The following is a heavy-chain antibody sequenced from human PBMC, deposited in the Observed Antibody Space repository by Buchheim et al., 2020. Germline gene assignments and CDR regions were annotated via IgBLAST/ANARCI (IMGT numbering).Heavy chain of an antibody. CDR3: ARDQPHYYGSGSYLSTYYYYYGMDV. CDR1: GFTFSSYS. CDR2: ISSSSSTI. V-gene: IGHV3-48*04. Sequence: EVQLVESGGGLVQPGGSLRLSCAASGFTFSSYSMNWVRQAPGKGLEWASYISSSSSTIYYADSVKGRFTISRDNAKNSLYLQMNSLRAEDTAVYYCARDQPHYYGSGSYLSTYYYYYGMDVWGQGTT. J-gene: IGHJ6*02. D-gene: IGHD3-10*01.